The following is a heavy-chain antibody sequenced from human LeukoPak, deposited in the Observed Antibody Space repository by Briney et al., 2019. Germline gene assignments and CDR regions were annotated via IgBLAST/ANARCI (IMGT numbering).Heavy chain of an antibody. J-gene: IGHJ6*02. D-gene: IGHD2-2*01. CDR1: GYTFTSYD. Sequence: ASVKVSCKASGYTFTSYDINWVRQATGQGLEWMGWMNPNSGNTGYAQKFQGRVTMTRNTSISTAYMELSSLRSEDTAVYYCVRDIVVVPAATSLRGMDVWGQGTTVAVSS. CDR2: MNPNSGNT. CDR3: VRDIVVVPAATSLRGMDV. V-gene: IGHV1-8*01.